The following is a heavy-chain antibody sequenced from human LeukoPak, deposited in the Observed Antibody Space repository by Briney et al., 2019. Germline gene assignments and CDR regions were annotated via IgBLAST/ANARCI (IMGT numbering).Heavy chain of an antibody. CDR1: GGSISSGSYY. J-gene: IGHJ3*02. CDR3: ARAGFPYCSSTSCYVVLDAFDI. CDR2: IYISGST. Sequence: SETLSLTCTVSGGSISSGSYYWSWIRQPAGKGLEWIGRIYISGSTNYNPSLKSRVTISVDTSKNQFSLKLSSVTAADTAVYYCARAGFPYCSSTSCYVVLDAFDIWGQGTMVTVSS. D-gene: IGHD2-2*01. V-gene: IGHV4-61*02.